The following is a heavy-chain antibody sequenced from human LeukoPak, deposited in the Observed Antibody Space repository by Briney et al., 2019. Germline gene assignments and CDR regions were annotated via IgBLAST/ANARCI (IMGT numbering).Heavy chain of an antibody. D-gene: IGHD5-12*01. CDR1: GFTFSRYW. V-gene: IGHV3-7*04. Sequence: GGSLRLSCAASGFTFSRYWMSWVRQAPGKGLEWVAHINQDGSGTYYVDSVKGRFTISRDNAKNSLFLQMNSLRVEDTAVYYCARLGYSAYETYYFDYGGQGSLVTVSS. CDR2: INQDGSGT. J-gene: IGHJ4*02. CDR3: ARLGYSAYETYYFDY.